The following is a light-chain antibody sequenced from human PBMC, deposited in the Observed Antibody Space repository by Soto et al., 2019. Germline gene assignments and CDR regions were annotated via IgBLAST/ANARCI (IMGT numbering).Light chain of an antibody. J-gene: IGKJ4*01. CDR3: LQDHNYPLT. CDR1: QGIGND. CDR2: AAA. V-gene: IGKV1-6*02. Sequence: QMTQSPSSLSASVGDRVTITCRASQGIGNDVGWFQQKPGKAPKLLIYAAATLQSGVPSRFSGSRSGTDFTLTISSLQPEDFATYYCLQDHNYPLTFGGGTKVEIK.